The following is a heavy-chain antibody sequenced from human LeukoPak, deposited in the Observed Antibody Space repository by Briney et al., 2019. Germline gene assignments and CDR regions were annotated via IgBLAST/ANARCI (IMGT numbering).Heavy chain of an antibody. CDR1: GFTFSSYG. V-gene: IGHV3-33*06. CDR3: AKPKVFCDFDY. CDR2: IWYDGSNK. J-gene: IGHJ4*02. D-gene: IGHD3-3*01. Sequence: GGSLRLSCAASGFTFSSYGMHWVRQAPGKGLEWVAVIWYDGSNKYYADSVKGRFTISRDNSKSTLYLQMNSLRAEDTAVYYCAKPKVFCDFDYWGQGTLVTVSS.